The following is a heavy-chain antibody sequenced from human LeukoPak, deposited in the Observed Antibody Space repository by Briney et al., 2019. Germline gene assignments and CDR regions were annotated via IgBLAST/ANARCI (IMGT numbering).Heavy chain of an antibody. CDR3: ARGPICSGGNCYSLNWFDP. CDR1: GYTFTRYD. J-gene: IGHJ5*02. V-gene: IGHV1-8*01. CDR2: RNPNRGNT. Sequence: ASVNVSCKASGYTFTRYDINGVRQAPGQGREWMGWRNPNRGNTGYAQKFKGRVTMTRNTSISTAYMELSCLRAADTAVYYCARGPICSGGNCYSLNWFDPWGQGTLVTVSS. D-gene: IGHD2-15*01.